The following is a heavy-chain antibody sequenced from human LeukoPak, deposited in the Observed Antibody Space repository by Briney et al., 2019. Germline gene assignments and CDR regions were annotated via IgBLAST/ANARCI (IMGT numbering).Heavy chain of an antibody. CDR1: GSSISSGYY. CDR3: ARVYYYDSSGYPYWYFDL. J-gene: IGHJ2*01. Sequence: SETLSLTCAVSGSSISSGYYWSWIRQPPGKGLEWIGYIYYSGSTNYNPSLKSRVTISVDTSKNQFSLKLSSVTAADTAVYYCARVYYYDSSGYPYWYFDLWGRGTLVTVSS. CDR2: IYYSGST. D-gene: IGHD3-22*01. V-gene: IGHV4-61*01.